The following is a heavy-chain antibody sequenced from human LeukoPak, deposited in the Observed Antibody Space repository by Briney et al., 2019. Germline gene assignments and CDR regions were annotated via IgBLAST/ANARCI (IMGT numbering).Heavy chain of an antibody. Sequence: SETLSLTCGVSGGSVTSTNWWTWVRQPPGKGLEWIGEVHLDGRTNYNPSLKSRLTISVDLSENHISLKLTSVTAADTAVYYCAREGGFFRPLDHSGQGTLVTVSS. CDR2: VHLDGRT. V-gene: IGHV4-4*02. D-gene: IGHD3-3*01. J-gene: IGHJ4*02. CDR1: GGSVTSTNW. CDR3: AREGGFFRPLDH.